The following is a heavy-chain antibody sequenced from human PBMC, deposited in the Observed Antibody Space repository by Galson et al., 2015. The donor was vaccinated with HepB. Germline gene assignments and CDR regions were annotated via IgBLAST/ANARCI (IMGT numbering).Heavy chain of an antibody. CDR3: AKETFGAVAGHYYLDY. V-gene: IGHV1-24*01. D-gene: IGHD6-19*01. CDR1: GYTLTELS. J-gene: IGHJ4*02. CDR2: FDPEDGET. Sequence: SVKVSCKVSGYTLTELSMHWVRQAPGKGLEWMGGFDPEDGETIYAQKFQGRVTMTEDTSTDTAYMELSSLRAEDTAVYYCAKETFGAVAGHYYLDYWGQGTLVTVSS.